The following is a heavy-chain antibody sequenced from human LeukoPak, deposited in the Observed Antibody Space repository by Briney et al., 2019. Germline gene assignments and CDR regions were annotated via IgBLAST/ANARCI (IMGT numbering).Heavy chain of an antibody. CDR1: RITFSRFW. D-gene: IGHD3-16*01. CDR2: INQDGSEK. Sequence: GGSLRLSCAASRITFSRFWMSWVRQAPGKGPQWVANINQDGSEKHYVDSVKGRFTISRDNAENSLYLQMNSLRAEDTAVYYCASGGHLDYWGQGALVTVAS. V-gene: IGHV3-7*03. CDR3: ASGGHLDY. J-gene: IGHJ4*02.